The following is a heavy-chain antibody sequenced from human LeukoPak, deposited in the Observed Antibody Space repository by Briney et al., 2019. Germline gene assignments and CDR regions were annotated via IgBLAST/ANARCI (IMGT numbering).Heavy chain of an antibody. J-gene: IGHJ4*02. CDR3: ARTSPTIGIAGATYNI. CDR2: IYYSGST. Sequence: SETLSLTCTVSGGSISTSSHYWGWIRQPPGKGLEWIGSIYYSGSTYYNPSLKSRATISVDTAKNQFSLRLTSVTATDTAVYYCARTSPTIGIAGATYNIWGQGTLVTGSS. D-gene: IGHD1-26*01. CDR1: GGSISTSSHY. V-gene: IGHV4-39*01.